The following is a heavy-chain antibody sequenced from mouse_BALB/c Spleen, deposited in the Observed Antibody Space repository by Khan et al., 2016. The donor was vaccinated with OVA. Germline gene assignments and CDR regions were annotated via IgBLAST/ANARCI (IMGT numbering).Heavy chain of an antibody. J-gene: IGHJ3*01. Sequence: EVELVESGGGLVKPGGSLKLSCAASGFTFSDYYMYWVRQTPEKRLEWVATISDGGTYTYNPAGVKERFTISRDDAKNNLYLQMSSLKSEDTAMYYCARGYYGDPFAYWGQGTLVTVSA. CDR2: ISDGGTYT. CDR1: GFTFSDYY. D-gene: IGHD2-13*01. CDR3: ARGYYGDPFAY. V-gene: IGHV5-4*02.